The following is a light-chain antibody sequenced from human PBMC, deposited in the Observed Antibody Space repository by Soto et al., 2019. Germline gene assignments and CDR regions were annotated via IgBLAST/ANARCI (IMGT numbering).Light chain of an antibody. CDR2: GVS. Sequence: QSVLTQPASVSGSPGQSITVSCTGTSSDLGNYNYVSWYQHHPGKAPKLMVYGVSSRPSGVSNRFSGSKSGDAASLTISGLQVEDEAEYYCSSYTSSGTLVFGAGTKVTVL. J-gene: IGLJ1*01. CDR3: SSYTSSGTLV. V-gene: IGLV2-14*01. CDR1: SSDLGNYNY.